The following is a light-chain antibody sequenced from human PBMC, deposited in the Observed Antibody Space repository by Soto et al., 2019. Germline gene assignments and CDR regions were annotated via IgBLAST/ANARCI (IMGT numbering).Light chain of an antibody. J-gene: IGLJ3*02. V-gene: IGLV2-11*01. CDR2: DVT. CDR3: CSYAGSFTWV. Sequence: QSALTQPPSASGSPGQSVTISCTGTSSDVGGYNYVSWYQHHPGKAPKLMIYDVTLRPSGVPDRFSSSKSGNTASLTISGLQAEDEADYYCCSYAGSFTWVFGGGTKLTVL. CDR1: SSDVGGYNY.